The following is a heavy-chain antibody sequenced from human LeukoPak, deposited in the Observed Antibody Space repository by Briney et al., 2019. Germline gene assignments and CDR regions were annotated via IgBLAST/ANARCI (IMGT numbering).Heavy chain of an antibody. V-gene: IGHV1-2*02. Sequence: ASVKVSCKASGYTFTGYYMHWVRQAPRQGLEWMGWSNPNSGGTNYAQKFQGRVTMTRDTSISTAYMELSRLRSDDTAVYYCARPVEQWSGYDYWGQGTLVTVSS. CDR1: GYTFTGYY. CDR2: SNPNSGGT. CDR3: ARPVEQWSGYDY. D-gene: IGHD6-19*01. J-gene: IGHJ4*02.